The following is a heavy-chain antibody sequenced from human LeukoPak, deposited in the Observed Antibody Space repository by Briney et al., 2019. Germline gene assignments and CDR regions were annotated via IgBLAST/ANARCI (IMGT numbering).Heavy chain of an antibody. CDR3: ARVDSRDPYYYYGVDV. Sequence: PGGSLRLSCAASGFTFSSYSMNWVRQAPGKGLEWVSYISSSSSTIYYADSVKGRFTISRDNAKNSLYLQMNSLRAEDTAVYYCARVDSRDPYYYYGVDVWGQGTTVTVSS. J-gene: IGHJ6*02. V-gene: IGHV3-48*01. D-gene: IGHD3-22*01. CDR1: GFTFSSYS. CDR2: ISSSSSTI.